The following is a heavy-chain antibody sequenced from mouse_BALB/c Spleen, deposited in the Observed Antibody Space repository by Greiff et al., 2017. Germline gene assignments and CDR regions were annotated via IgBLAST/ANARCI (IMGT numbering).Heavy chain of an antibody. CDR1: GYSFTSYW. D-gene: IGHD2-4*01. CDR3: TSSTMITTRFAY. Sequence: EVQLQQSGTVLARPGASVKMSCKASGYSFTSYWMHWVKQRPGQGLEWIGAIYPGNSDTSYNQKFKGKAKLTAVTSASTAYMELSSLTNEDSAVYYCTSSTMITTRFAYWGQGTLVTVSA. J-gene: IGHJ3*01. CDR2: IYPGNSDT. V-gene: IGHV1-5*01.